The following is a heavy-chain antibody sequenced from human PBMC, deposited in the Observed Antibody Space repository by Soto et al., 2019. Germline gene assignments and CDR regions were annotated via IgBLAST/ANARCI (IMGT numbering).Heavy chain of an antibody. CDR1: GFIFSTYA. CDR3: AKGVEAAYYSGSSGYYGFDY. J-gene: IGHJ4*02. V-gene: IGHV3-23*01. CDR2: ISGSGGAT. Sequence: VQLLESGGSLVQPEGSVRLYCAASGFIFSTYAMTWVRQVPGRGLEWVSGISGSGGATYYADSVKGRLTISRDNSKSTLYLQMNSLRAEDTAIYYCAKGVEAAYYSGSSGYYGFDYWGQGTLVTVSS. D-gene: IGHD3-22*01.